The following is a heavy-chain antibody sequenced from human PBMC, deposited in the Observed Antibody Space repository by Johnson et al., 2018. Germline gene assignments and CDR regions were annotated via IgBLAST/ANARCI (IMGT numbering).Heavy chain of an antibody. CDR2: INPSGGST. V-gene: IGHV1-46*01. CDR1: GYTFTSYY. Sequence: QVQLVESGAEVKKPGASVKVSCKASGYTFTSYYMHWVRQAPGQGLEWRGIINPSGGSTSSAQKFQGRVTMTRDTSTSTVYMELSSLRAEDTAVYYCATGGNEAFDIWGQGTMVTVSS. D-gene: IGHD3-16*01. CDR3: ATGGNEAFDI. J-gene: IGHJ3*02.